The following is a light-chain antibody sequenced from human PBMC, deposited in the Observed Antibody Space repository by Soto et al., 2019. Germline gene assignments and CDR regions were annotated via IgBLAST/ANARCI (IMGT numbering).Light chain of an antibody. Sequence: EIVMTQSPATLSVSPGERATLSCRGSQSVSSNLAWYQQKPCQAPRLLIQDASTSATDIPARFSGSGSGTEFTLTISSLQSEDFALYYCQQYDDWPHTFGGGTKVDIK. V-gene: IGKV3D-15*01. CDR3: QQYDDWPHT. CDR1: QSVSSN. J-gene: IGKJ4*01. CDR2: DAS.